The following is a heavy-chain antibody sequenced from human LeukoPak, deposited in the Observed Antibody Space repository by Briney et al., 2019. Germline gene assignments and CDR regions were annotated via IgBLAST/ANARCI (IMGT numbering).Heavy chain of an antibody. CDR2: FDPEDGET. CDR3: ATFQSGYSSYWFDP. D-gene: IGHD3-3*01. Sequence: ASVKVSCKVSGYTLTELSMHWVRQAPGKGLEWMGGFDPEDGETIYAQKFQGRVTMTEGTSTDTAYMELSSLRSEDTAVYYCATFQSGYSSYWFDPWGQGTLVTVSS. CDR1: GYTLTELS. J-gene: IGHJ5*02. V-gene: IGHV1-24*01.